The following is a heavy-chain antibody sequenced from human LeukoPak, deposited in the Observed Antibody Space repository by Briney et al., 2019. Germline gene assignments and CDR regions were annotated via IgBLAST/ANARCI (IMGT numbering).Heavy chain of an antibody. CDR3: ARGGYSGLNFDY. CDR2: INQDGSEK. V-gene: IGHV3-7*03. CDR1: GFTFSNYW. D-gene: IGHD5-12*01. J-gene: IGHJ4*02. Sequence: GGSLRLSCAASGFTFSNYWMSWVRQAPGKGLEWVANINQDGSEKYYVDSVKGRFTVSRDNAKNSLYLQMNSLRAEDRAVHYCARGGYSGLNFDYWGQGTLVTVSS.